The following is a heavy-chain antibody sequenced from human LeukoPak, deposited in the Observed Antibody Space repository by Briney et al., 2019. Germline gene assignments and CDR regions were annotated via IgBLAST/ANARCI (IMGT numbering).Heavy chain of an antibody. CDR1: GFTFSSYA. D-gene: IGHD2-8*01. CDR3: AKMVREFYTISYYFDY. J-gene: IGHJ4*02. V-gene: IGHV3-23*01. CDR2: ISGSGGGT. Sequence: PGGSLRLSCAVSGFTFSSYAMNWARQAPGKGLEWVSGISGSGGGTYYADSVKGRFTISRDNSKNTLYLQMNSLRAEDTAVYYCAKMVREFYTISYYFDYWGQGTLVTVSS.